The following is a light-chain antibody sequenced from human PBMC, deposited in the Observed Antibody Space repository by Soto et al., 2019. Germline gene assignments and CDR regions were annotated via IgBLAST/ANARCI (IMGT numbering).Light chain of an antibody. CDR2: GNS. CDR3: QSYDSSLSAL. V-gene: IGLV1-40*01. CDR1: SSNIGAGYD. Sequence: QSVLTQPPSVSGAPGQRATISCTGSSSNIGAGYDVHWYQQLPGTAPKLLIYGNSNRPSGVPDRFSGSKSGTSASLAITGLQAEDEADYYCQSYDSSLSALFGGGTQLPS. J-gene: IGLJ3*02.